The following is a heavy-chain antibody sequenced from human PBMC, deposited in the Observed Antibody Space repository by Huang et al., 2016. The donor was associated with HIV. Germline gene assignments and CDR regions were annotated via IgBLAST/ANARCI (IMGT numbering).Heavy chain of an antibody. CDR1: GFTVSSNY. J-gene: IGHJ4*02. CDR2: IYSDDST. D-gene: IGHD1-26*01. Sequence: EVQLVESGGGLIQPGGSLSFSCAASGFTVSSNYMSWVRQAPGKGLEWVSVIYSDDSTYFADSVKGRFTISRDNSKNTLYLQMNSLRAEDTAVYYCAAQWELRGGVDFWGQGTLVTVSS. CDR3: AAQWELRGGVDF. V-gene: IGHV3-53*01.